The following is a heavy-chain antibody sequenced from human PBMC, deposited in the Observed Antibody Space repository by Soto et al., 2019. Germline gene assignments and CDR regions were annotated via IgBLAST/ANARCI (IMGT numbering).Heavy chain of an antibody. D-gene: IGHD3-22*01. V-gene: IGHV1-2*02. CDR1: GYTFTGYY. CDR2: MNPNSGGT. J-gene: IGHJ4*02. Sequence: ASVKVSCKASGYTFTGYYMHWVRQAPGQGLEWMGWMNPNSGGTNYAQKFQGRVTMTRDTSISTAYMELSRLRSDDTAVYYCARGPYYYDSSGYYYYFDYWGQGTLVTVSS. CDR3: ARGPYYYDSSGYYYYFDY.